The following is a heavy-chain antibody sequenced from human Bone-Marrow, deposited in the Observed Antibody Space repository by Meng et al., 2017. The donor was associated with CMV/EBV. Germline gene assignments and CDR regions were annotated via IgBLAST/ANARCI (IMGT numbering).Heavy chain of an antibody. D-gene: IGHD1-1*01. CDR2: MNPNSGNT. CDR3: ASGPVVLVQKFRFDY. J-gene: IGHJ4*02. CDR1: GYTFTSYD. Sequence: ASVKVSCKASGYTFTSYDINWVRQATGQGLEWMGWMNPNSGNTGYAQKFQGRVTITRNTSISTAYMELSSLRSEGPAVYYCASGPVVLVQKFRFDYWGQGTLVTVSS. V-gene: IGHV1-8*03.